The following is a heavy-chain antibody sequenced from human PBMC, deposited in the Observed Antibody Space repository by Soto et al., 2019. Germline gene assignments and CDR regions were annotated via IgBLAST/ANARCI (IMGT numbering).Heavy chain of an antibody. Sequence: GGSLKLSCAASGFTFSSYAMSWVRQAPGKGLEWVSAISGSGGSTDYADSVKGRFTISRDNSKNTLYLQMNSLRAEDTAVYYCAKDSRGTGDDYWGQGTLVTVSS. V-gene: IGHV3-23*01. J-gene: IGHJ4*02. CDR2: ISGSGGST. CDR3: AKDSRGTGDDY. CDR1: GFTFSSYA. D-gene: IGHD7-27*01.